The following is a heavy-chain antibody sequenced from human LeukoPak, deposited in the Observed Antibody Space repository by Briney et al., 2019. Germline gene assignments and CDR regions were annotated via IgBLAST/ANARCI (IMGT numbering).Heavy chain of an antibody. CDR1: EFTFSHFA. CDR3: TRDAYNFNDFDY. D-gene: IGHD5-24*01. CDR2: VSSHGNDG. V-gene: IGHV3-30*01. Sequence: GRSLRLSCAVSEFTFSHFAMHWVRQAPGKGLEWVAVVSSHGNDGYYADTVKGRFTISRDNSKNTLYLQIDSLRAEDTAIYYCTRDAYNFNDFDYWGQGTLVTVSS. J-gene: IGHJ4*02.